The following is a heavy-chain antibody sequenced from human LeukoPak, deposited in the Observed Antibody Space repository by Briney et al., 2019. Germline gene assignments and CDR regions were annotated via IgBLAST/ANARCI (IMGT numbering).Heavy chain of an antibody. CDR1: GGSISSYY. Sequence: SETLSLTCTVSGGSISSYYWSWIRQPPGKGLEWIGYIYYSGSTNYNPSLKSRVTISVDTSKNQFSLKLSSVTAADTAVYYCARARGYSYGYAFDYWGQGTLVTVSS. J-gene: IGHJ4*02. CDR2: IYYSGST. CDR3: ARARGYSYGYAFDY. D-gene: IGHD5-18*01. V-gene: IGHV4-59*01.